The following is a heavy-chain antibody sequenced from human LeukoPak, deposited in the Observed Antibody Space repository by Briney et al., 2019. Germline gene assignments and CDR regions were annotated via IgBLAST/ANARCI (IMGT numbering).Heavy chain of an antibody. CDR3: ARDNFYGSGSYQMDV. J-gene: IGHJ6*02. Sequence: GGSLRLSCAAFGFTFNNYAMNWVRQAPGKGLEWVSSISGSTSYIYYANSVKGRFTISTDNAKNTLYLQMNSLRAEDTAVYYCARDNFYGSGSYQMDVWGQGTTVTVSS. CDR2: ISGSTSYI. V-gene: IGHV3-21*01. D-gene: IGHD3-10*01. CDR1: GFTFNNYA.